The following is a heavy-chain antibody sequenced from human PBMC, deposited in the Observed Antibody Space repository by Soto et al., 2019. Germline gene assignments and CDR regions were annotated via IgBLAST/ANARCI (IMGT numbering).Heavy chain of an antibody. CDR3: ARDLLRYFDWLPTHYYYYGMDV. D-gene: IGHD3-9*01. CDR1: GFTFSSYS. Sequence: PGGSLRLSCAASGFTFSSYSMNWVRQAPGKGLEWVSSISSSSSYIYYADSVKGRFTISRDNAKNSLYLQMNSLRAEDTAVYYCARDLLRYFDWLPTHYYYYGMDVWGKGTTVTVSS. CDR2: ISSSSSYI. J-gene: IGHJ6*04. V-gene: IGHV3-21*01.